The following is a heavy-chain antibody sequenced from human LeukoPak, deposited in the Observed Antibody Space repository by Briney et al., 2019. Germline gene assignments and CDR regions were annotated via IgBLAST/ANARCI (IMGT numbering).Heavy chain of an antibody. CDR2: ISYDGSNK. Sequence: GGSLRLSCAASGFTFSSYGMHWVRQAPGKGLEWVAVISYDGSNKYYADSVKGRFTISRDNSKNTLYLQMNSLRAEDTAVYYCAKVWSGYYFGYWGQGTLVTVSS. D-gene: IGHD3-3*01. J-gene: IGHJ4*02. V-gene: IGHV3-30*18. CDR1: GFTFSSYG. CDR3: AKVWSGYYFGY.